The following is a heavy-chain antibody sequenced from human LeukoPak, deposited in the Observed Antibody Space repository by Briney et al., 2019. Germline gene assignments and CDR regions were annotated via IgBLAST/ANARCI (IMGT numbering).Heavy chain of an antibody. Sequence: ASVKVSCKASGYTFTSYYMHWVRQAPGQGLEWMGIINPSGGSTSYAQKFQGRVTMTRDTSTSTVYMELSSLRSEETAVYYCARTIEGGDAFDIWGQGTMVTVSS. CDR1: GYTFTSYY. D-gene: IGHD1-26*01. J-gene: IGHJ3*02. CDR2: INPSGGST. CDR3: ARTIEGGDAFDI. V-gene: IGHV1-46*01.